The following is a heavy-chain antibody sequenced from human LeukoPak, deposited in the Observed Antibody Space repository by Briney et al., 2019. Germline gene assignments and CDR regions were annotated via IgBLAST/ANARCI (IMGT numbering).Heavy chain of an antibody. CDR2: INHSGST. CDR3: ASYDSSGYYYFYWYFDL. Sequence: SETLSLTCAVYGGSFSGYYWSWIRQPPGKGLEWIGEINHSGSTNYNPSLKSRVTISVGTSKNQFSLKLSSVTAADTAVYYCASYDSSGYYYFYWYFDLWGRGTLVTVSS. CDR1: GGSFSGYY. D-gene: IGHD3-22*01. V-gene: IGHV4-34*01. J-gene: IGHJ2*01.